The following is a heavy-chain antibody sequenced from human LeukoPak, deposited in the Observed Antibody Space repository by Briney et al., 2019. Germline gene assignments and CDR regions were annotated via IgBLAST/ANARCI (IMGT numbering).Heavy chain of an antibody. CDR2: IYHSGST. V-gene: IGHV4-38-2*02. J-gene: IGHJ5*02. CDR3: ARAAFSGSYEPKFDP. Sequence: SETLSLTCTVSGYSISSGYYWGWIRQPPGKGLEWIGSIYHSGSTYYNPSLKSRVTISVDTSKNQFSLKLSSVTAADTAVCYCARAAFSGSYEPKFDPWGQGTLVTVSS. D-gene: IGHD3-10*01. CDR1: GYSISSGYY.